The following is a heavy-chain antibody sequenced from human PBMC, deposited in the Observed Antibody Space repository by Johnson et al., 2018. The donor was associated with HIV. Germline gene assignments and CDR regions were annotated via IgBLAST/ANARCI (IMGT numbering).Heavy chain of an antibody. Sequence: QVQLVQSGGGFIQPGRSLRLSCAASGFTFSNYALHWVRQAPGKGLEWVAVILYDGSNKYYADSVKGRFTISRDNSKNTLYLQMNSLRGEDTAVYYCARDWDLPNAFDIWGQGTMVTVSS. D-gene: IGHD1-26*01. J-gene: IGHJ3*02. CDR3: ARDWDLPNAFDI. CDR1: GFTFSNYA. CDR2: ILYDGSNK. V-gene: IGHV3-30*04.